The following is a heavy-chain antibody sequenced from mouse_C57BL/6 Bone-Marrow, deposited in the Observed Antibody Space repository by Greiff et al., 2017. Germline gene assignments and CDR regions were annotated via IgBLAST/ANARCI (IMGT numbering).Heavy chain of an antibody. D-gene: IGHD1-1*01. CDR2: ISDGGSYT. V-gene: IGHV5-4*03. CDR1: GFTFSSYA. J-gene: IGHJ2*01. Sequence: EVKLVESGGGLVKPGGSLKLSCAASGFTFSSYAMSWVRQTPEKRLEWVATISDGGSYTYYPDNVKGRFTISRDNAKNNLYLQMSHLKSEDTAMYYCARSTTVVACGLYWFDYWGQGTTLTVSS. CDR3: ARSTTVVACGLYWFDY.